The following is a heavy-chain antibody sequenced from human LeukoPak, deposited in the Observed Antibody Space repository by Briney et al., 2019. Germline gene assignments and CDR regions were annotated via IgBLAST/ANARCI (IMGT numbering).Heavy chain of an antibody. CDR2: IFYTGGT. V-gene: IGHV4-59*08. J-gene: IGHJ4*02. Sequence: SETLSLTCTISGGSISNYYWNWIRQPPGKGLEWVGYIFYTGGTNYNPSLKSRVAISEDTSKNQFSLKLTSVTAADTAVYYCARLTVTTSESFDFWGQGTLVTVSS. CDR1: GGSISNYY. D-gene: IGHD4-17*01. CDR3: ARLTVTTSESFDF.